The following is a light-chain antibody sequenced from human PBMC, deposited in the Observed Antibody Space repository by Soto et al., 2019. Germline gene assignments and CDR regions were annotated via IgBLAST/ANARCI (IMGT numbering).Light chain of an antibody. CDR3: LQYGHSPWT. Sequence: EIVLTQSPGTLSLSPGEGATLSCRASQSVSSRYLAWYQQKPDQAPRLLISGASTRATGIPDRFSGRGSGTALPLPIRRLEPEDSALYYCLQYGHSPWTFGQRTKVEIK. CDR1: QSVSSRY. J-gene: IGKJ1*01. CDR2: GAS. V-gene: IGKV3-20*01.